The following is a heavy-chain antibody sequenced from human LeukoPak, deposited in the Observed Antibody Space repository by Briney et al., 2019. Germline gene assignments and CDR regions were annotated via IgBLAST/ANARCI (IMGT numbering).Heavy chain of an antibody. Sequence: ASVKVSCKAPGYTFTNYYMHWVRQAPGQGLEWMGIINPSVGSTTYAQKFQGRVTMTRDTSTSTVYMELSSLRSEDTAVYYCAREGFDSGARMAFHIWGQGTMVTVSS. D-gene: IGHD3-22*01. CDR2: INPSVGST. CDR3: AREGFDSGARMAFHI. CDR1: GYTFTNYY. V-gene: IGHV1-46*01. J-gene: IGHJ3*02.